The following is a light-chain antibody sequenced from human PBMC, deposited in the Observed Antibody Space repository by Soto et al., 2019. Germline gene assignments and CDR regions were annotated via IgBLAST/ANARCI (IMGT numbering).Light chain of an antibody. Sequence: EIVLTQSPGTLSLSPGERATLSCRTSESVTSTYLAWYQQKPGQPPRLLIYGASSRATGIPDRFSGIGSGTAFTLTISRLEPEDFGVYYCELFGSSPRYTVGRGTKLEIK. CDR3: ELFGSSPRYT. V-gene: IGKV3-20*01. CDR2: GAS. CDR1: ESVTSTY. J-gene: IGKJ2*01.